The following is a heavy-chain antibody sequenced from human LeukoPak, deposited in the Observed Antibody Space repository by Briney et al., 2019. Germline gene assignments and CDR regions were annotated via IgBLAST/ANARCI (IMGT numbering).Heavy chain of an antibody. CDR2: IRSKAYGGTT. J-gene: IGHJ6*02. CDR3: TRGRSPRAYGMDV. V-gene: IGHV3-49*03. CDR1: GFTFGDYA. Sequence: GGSLRLSCTASGFTFGDYAMSWFRQAPGKGLEWVGFIRSKAYGGTTEYAVSVKGRFTISRDDSKSIAYLQMNSLKTEDTAVYYCTRGRSPRAYGMDVWGQGTTVTVSS.